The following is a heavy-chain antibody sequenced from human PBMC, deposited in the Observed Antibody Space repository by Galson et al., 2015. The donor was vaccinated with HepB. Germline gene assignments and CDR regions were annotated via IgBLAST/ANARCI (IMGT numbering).Heavy chain of an antibody. CDR2: IYFSGST. J-gene: IGHJ4*02. V-gene: IGHV4-39*07. D-gene: IGHD3-16*02. CDR1: GVSINNWNFY. Sequence: LSLTCNVSGVSINNWNFYWAWVRQPPGKGLEYIGSIYFSGSTFYNPSLKSRVTLSIDTSKNQFSVRVNSVTAADTALYYCARAGAAQGLHLGQITSHLEYWGQGILVTVSA. CDR3: ARAGAAQGLHLGQITSHLEY.